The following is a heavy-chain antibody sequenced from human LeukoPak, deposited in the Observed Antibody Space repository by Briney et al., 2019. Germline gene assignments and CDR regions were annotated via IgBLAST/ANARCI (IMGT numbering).Heavy chain of an antibody. CDR2: INHSVST. J-gene: IGHJ5*02. Sequence: SETLSLTCAVSGGSISSSNWWSWVRQPPGKGLEWIGEINHSVSTNYNPSLKSRVTISVDTSKNQFSLKLSSVTAADTAVYYCARAPYSSSWYRWFDPWGQGTLVTVSS. V-gene: IGHV4-4*02. CDR1: GGSISSSNW. D-gene: IGHD6-13*01. CDR3: ARAPYSSSWYRWFDP.